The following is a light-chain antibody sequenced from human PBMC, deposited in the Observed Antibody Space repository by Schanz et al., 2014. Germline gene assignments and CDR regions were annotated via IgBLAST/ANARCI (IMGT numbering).Light chain of an antibody. CDR2: DAS. CDR1: QSVSDN. CDR3: QKYNSAPFT. J-gene: IGKJ3*01. Sequence: EIVMTQSPATLSVSPGERATLSCRASQSVSDNLVWYQQKFGQAPRLLIYDASNRATGIPARFSGSGSGTDFTLTISSLEPEDVATYYCQKYNSAPFTFGPGTKVDIK. V-gene: IGKV3D-15*01.